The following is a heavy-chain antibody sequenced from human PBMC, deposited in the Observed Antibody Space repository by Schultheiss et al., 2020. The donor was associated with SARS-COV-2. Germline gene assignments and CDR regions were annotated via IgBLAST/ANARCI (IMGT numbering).Heavy chain of an antibody. CDR1: GFTFSIYG. CDR2: ISYDGSNK. J-gene: IGHJ6*02. Sequence: GSLRLSCAASGFTFSIYGMHWVRQAPGKGLEWVAVISYDGSNKYYADSVKGRFTISRDNSKNTLYLQMNSLRAEDTAVYYCASGAVADGYYYYGMDVWGQGTTVTVSS. D-gene: IGHD6-19*01. CDR3: ASGAVADGYYYYGMDV. V-gene: IGHV3-30*12.